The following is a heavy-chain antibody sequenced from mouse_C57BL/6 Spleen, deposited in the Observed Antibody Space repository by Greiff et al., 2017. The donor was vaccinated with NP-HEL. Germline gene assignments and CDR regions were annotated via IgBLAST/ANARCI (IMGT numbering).Heavy chain of an antibody. CDR3: ARIEIYYYGSSYDYYAMDY. V-gene: IGHV2-2*01. Sequence: QVQLQQSGPGLVQPSQSLSITCTVSGFSLTSYGVHWVRQSPGKGLEWLGVIWSGGSTDYNAAFISRLSISKDNSKSQVFFKMNSLQADDTAIYYCARIEIYYYGSSYDYYAMDYWGQGTSVTVSS. D-gene: IGHD1-1*01. J-gene: IGHJ4*01. CDR1: GFSLTSYG. CDR2: IWSGGST.